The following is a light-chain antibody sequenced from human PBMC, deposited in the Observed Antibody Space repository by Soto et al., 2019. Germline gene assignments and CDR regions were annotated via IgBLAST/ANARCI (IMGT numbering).Light chain of an antibody. CDR3: AALDDRLDGPYV. CDR1: YSNIGSNS. CDR2: STN. Sequence: QSVLTQPPSASGTPGQRVTISCSGSYSNIGSNSVHWYQHLPGTAPKLLIYSTNQRPSGVPGRFSASKSGTSASLAISGLQSEDEADYYCAALDDRLDGPYVFGTGTKLTVL. J-gene: IGLJ1*01. V-gene: IGLV1-44*01.